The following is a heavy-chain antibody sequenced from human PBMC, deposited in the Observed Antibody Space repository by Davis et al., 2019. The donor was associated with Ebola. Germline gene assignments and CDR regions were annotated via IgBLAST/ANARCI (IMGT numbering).Heavy chain of an antibody. J-gene: IGHJ6*02. V-gene: IGHV4-4*02. CDR3: ARGGYCSNTSCYGYYYYGMDV. Sequence: SETLSLTCAVSGGSISSSNWWSWVRQPPGKGLEWIGEIYHSGSTNYNPSLKSRVTITVDKSKNQFSLKLSSVTAADTAVYYCARGGYCSNTSCYGYYYYGMDVWGQGTTVTVSS. CDR1: GGSISSSNW. D-gene: IGHD2-2*01. CDR2: IYHSGST.